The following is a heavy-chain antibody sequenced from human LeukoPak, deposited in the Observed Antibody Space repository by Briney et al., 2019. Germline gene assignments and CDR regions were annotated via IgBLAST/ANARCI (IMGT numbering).Heavy chain of an antibody. CDR1: GFTFSSYS. CDR2: ISSSSSYI. J-gene: IGHJ4*02. D-gene: IGHD2-21*01. Sequence: PGGSLRLSCAASGFTFSSYSMNWVRQAPGKGLEWVSSISSSSSYIYYADSVKGRFTISRDNAKNSLYLQMNSLRAEDTAVYYCARIGEGGDPYFDYWGQGTLVTVSS. CDR3: ARIGEGGDPYFDY. V-gene: IGHV3-21*01.